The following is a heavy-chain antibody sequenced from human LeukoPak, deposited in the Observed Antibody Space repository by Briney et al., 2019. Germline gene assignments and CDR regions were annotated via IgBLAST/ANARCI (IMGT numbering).Heavy chain of an antibody. V-gene: IGHV4-59*01. J-gene: IGHJ4*02. CDR3: ASHYGSGFDY. CDR1: VGSISSYY. D-gene: IGHD3-10*01. CDR2: IYYSGST. Sequence: SSETLSHTCTVSVGSISSYYWSWIRQPPGEGLEWIEYIYYSGSTNSNPSLKSRVTISIDTSKNQFSLKPNSVTAADTAMYYCASHYGSGFDYWGQGNLVTVSS.